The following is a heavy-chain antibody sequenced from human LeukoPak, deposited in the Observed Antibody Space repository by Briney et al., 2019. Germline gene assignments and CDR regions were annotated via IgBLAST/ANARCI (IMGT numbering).Heavy chain of an antibody. J-gene: IGHJ6*03. V-gene: IGHV3-21*01. Sequence: GGSLRLSCAASGFTFGSYSMNWVRQAPGKGLEWVSSISSSSSYIYYADSVKGRFTISRDNAKNSLYLQMNSLRAEDTAVYYCARDSRGMWLRLIRYYYYYYMDVWGKGTTVTVSS. CDR1: GFTFGSYS. D-gene: IGHD5-12*01. CDR2: ISSSSSYI. CDR3: ARDSRGMWLRLIRYYYYYYMDV.